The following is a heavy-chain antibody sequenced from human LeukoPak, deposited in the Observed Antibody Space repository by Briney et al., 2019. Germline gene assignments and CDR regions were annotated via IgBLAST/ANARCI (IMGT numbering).Heavy chain of an antibody. Sequence: ASVKVSCKASGGTFSSYAISWVRQAPGQGLEWMGGIIPIFGTANYAQKFQGRVTITADESTSTAYMELSSLRSEDTAVYYCARVRRDFGDYYYGTDVWGQGTTVTVSS. J-gene: IGHJ6*02. V-gene: IGHV1-69*13. CDR2: IIPIFGTA. CDR3: ARVRRDFGDYYYGTDV. CDR1: GGTFSSYA. D-gene: IGHD3-3*01.